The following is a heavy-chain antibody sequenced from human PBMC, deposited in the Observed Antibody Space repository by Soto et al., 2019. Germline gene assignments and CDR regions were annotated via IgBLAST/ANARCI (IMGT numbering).Heavy chain of an antibody. CDR2: IWYDGSNK. V-gene: IGHV3-33*01. D-gene: IGHD3-3*01. CDR3: ARDASIKDFWSGYGFDY. J-gene: IGHJ4*02. Sequence: QVQLVESGGGVVQPGRSLRLSCAASGFTFSSYGMHWVRQAPGKGLEWVAVIWYDGSNKYYADSVKGRFTISRDNPKNTLYLKMNSLRAEDTAVYYCARDASIKDFWSGYGFDYWGQGTLVTVSS. CDR1: GFTFSSYG.